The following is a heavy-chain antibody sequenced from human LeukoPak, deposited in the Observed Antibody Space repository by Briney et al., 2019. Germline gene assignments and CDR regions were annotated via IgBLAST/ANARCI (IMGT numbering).Heavy chain of an antibody. Sequence: ASVKVSCTASECTFTDYYMHWVRQAPGQGLEWMGWINPNSGDTNYAQKFQGRVTMTRDPSISTAYMALTRLRSDDTAVYYCARDAWLVGTTNLYYFDYWGQGTLVTVSS. J-gene: IGHJ4*02. CDR1: ECTFTDYY. CDR2: INPNSGDT. CDR3: ARDAWLVGTTNLYYFDY. D-gene: IGHD1-26*01. V-gene: IGHV1-2*02.